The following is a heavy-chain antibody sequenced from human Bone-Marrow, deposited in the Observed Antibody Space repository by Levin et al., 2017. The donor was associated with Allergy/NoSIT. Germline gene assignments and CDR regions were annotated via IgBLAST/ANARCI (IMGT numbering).Heavy chain of an antibody. Sequence: PGGSLRLSCAASGFTFSSYGMHWVRQAPGKGLEWVAVIWYDGSNKYYADSVKGRFTISRDNSKNTLYLQMNSLRAEDTAVYYCARDGGAAAGTKWFDPWGQGTLVTVSS. J-gene: IGHJ5*02. CDR3: ARDGGAAAGTKWFDP. D-gene: IGHD6-13*01. V-gene: IGHV3-33*01. CDR2: IWYDGSNK. CDR1: GFTFSSYG.